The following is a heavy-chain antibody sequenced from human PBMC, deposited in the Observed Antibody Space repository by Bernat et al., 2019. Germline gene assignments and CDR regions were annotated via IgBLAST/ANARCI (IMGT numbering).Heavy chain of an antibody. J-gene: IGHJ5*02. CDR1: GYTFTGYY. CDR3: AREEKGYCSGGSCYWNNWFDP. V-gene: IGHV1-2*04. D-gene: IGHD2-15*01. Sequence: QVQLVQSGAEVKKPGASVKVSCKASGYTFTGYYMHWVRQAPGQGLEWMGWINPNSGGTNYAQKFQGWVTMTRDTSISTCYMELSRLRSDDTAVYYCAREEKGYCSGGSCYWNNWFDPWGQGTLVTVSS. CDR2: INPNSGGT.